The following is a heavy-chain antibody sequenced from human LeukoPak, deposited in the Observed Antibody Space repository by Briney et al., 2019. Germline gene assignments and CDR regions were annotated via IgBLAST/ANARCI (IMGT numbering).Heavy chain of an antibody. CDR1: GFTFSSYS. Sequence: GGSLRLSCTASGFTFSSYSMNWVRQAPGKGLEWVSSISSSSSYIYYADSVKGRFTISRDNAKNSLYLQMNSLRAEDTAVYYCARDTTYYYDSSGYQFDYWGQGTLVTVSS. CDR3: ARDTTYYYDSSGYQFDY. J-gene: IGHJ4*02. D-gene: IGHD3-22*01. CDR2: ISSSSSYI. V-gene: IGHV3-21*01.